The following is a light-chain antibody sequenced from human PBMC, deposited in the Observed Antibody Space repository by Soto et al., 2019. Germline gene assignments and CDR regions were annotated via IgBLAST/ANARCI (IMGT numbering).Light chain of an antibody. CDR1: QGISSY. V-gene: IGKV1-9*01. J-gene: IGKJ2*01. CDR3: QQLNSYWYT. Sequence: DIQLTQSPSFLSASVGDRVTITCRASQGISSYLAWYQQKPGKAPKLLINGASTLQSGVPSRFSGSGSGTEFTLTIYSLQPEDIGTYYCQQLNSYWYTFGQGTKLEI. CDR2: GAS.